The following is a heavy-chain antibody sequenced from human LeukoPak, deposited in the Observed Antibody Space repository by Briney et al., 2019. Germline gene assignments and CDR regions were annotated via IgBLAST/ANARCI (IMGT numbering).Heavy chain of an antibody. CDR2: ITTSGSTI. J-gene: IGHJ4*02. D-gene: IGHD3-10*01. CDR1: GFTFSDYY. Sequence: PGGSLRLSCAASGFTFSDYYMSWIRQAPGKGLEWVSYITTSGSTIYYADSVKGRFTISRDNAKNSLFLQMNSLRAEDTAVYYCARASLRIMVRGVSLDYWGQGTLVTVSS. CDR3: ARASLRIMVRGVSLDY. V-gene: IGHV3-11*04.